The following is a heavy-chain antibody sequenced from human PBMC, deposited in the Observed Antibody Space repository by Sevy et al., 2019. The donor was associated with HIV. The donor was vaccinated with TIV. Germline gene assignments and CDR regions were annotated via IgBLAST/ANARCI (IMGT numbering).Heavy chain of an antibody. CDR3: ARLPHWLGPSFDS. V-gene: IGHV4-39*01. CDR1: GASMRSSHY. Sequence: SETLSLTCTVSGASMRSSHYWAWIRQPPGKGLEWVGSIYNSGSTYYNPSLKTRLIISIDTSMNQFSLKLNSVTAADTAVYYCARLPHWLGPSFDSWGQGILVTVSS. CDR2: IYNSGST. J-gene: IGHJ4*02. D-gene: IGHD6-19*01.